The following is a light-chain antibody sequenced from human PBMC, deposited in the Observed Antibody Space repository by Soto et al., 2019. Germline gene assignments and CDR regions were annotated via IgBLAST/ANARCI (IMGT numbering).Light chain of an antibody. CDR2: GAS. CDR3: QQYNNWPRT. V-gene: IGKV3-15*01. Sequence: TQSPSSLSAYVGDRVTITCRASQGISRYLAWYQQKPGQAPRLLIYGASTTATAIPGRFSGSGSGREFTLSISSLQSEDFAVYYCQQYNNWPRTFGQGTKLEVK. CDR1: QGISRY. J-gene: IGKJ2*01.